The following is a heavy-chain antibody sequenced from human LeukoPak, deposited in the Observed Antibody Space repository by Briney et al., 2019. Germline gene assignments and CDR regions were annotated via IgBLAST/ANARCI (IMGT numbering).Heavy chain of an antibody. CDR3: ARDYSDRYNWFDP. CDR2: IIPIFGIA. D-gene: IGHD4-11*01. J-gene: IGHJ5*02. CDR1: GSTFTGYY. Sequence: SVKVSCKASGSTFTGYYMHWVRQAPGQGLEWMGRIIPIFGIANYAQKFQGRVTITADKSTSTAYMELSSLRSEDTAVYYCARDYSDRYNWFDPWGQGTLVTVSS. V-gene: IGHV1-69*04.